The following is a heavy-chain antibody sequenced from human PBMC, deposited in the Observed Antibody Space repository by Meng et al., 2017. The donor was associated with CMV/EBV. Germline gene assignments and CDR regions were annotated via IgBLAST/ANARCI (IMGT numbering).Heavy chain of an antibody. CDR1: YTFTGYY. J-gene: IGHJ1*01. V-gene: IGHV1-2*02. Sequence: YTFTGYYMHWVRQAPGQGLEWMGWINPNSGGTNYAQKFQGRVTMTRDTSISTAYMELSRLRSDDTAVCYCARVPDTIFGVVIKYFQHWGQGTLVTVSS. D-gene: IGHD3-3*01. CDR3: ARVPDTIFGVVIKYFQH. CDR2: INPNSGGT.